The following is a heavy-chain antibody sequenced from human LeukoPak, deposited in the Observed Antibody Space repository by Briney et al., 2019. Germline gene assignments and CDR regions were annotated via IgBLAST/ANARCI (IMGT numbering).Heavy chain of an antibody. CDR1: GFTLDDYG. D-gene: IGHD1-26*01. J-gene: IGHJ3*02. V-gene: IGHV3-20*04. CDR2: INWNGGST. CDR3: ARAGEGLLAYSFDI. Sequence: PGGSLRLSCAASGFTLDDYGMSWVGHAPGRGLEGVSGINWNGGSTGYADSVKGRFTISRDNAKNTLYLQMNSLRAEDTAVYYCARAGEGLLAYSFDIWGQGTMVTVSS.